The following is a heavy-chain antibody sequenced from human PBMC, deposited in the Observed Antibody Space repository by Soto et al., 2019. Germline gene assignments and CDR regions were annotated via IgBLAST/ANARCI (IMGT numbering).Heavy chain of an antibody. CDR1: GVSVNSGSFY. CDR2: GSYSGTT. J-gene: IGHJ4*02. V-gene: IGHV4-61*01. D-gene: IGHD4-17*01. CDR3: ARGATVTQYDY. Sequence: QVQLQESGPGLVKPSETLSLTCTVSGVSVNSGSFYWAWIRQPPGKGLEWIGFGSYSGTTNYNPSLKSRVTISVDTSRSQISLKVTSLTAADTAVYYCARGATVTQYDYWGQGTLVTVSS.